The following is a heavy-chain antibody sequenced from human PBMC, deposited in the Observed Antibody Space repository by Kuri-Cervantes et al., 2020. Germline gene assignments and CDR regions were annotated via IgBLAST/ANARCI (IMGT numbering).Heavy chain of an antibody. CDR1: GFTVSSNY. CDR3: ARGSGYRFVDY. D-gene: IGHD5-18*01. V-gene: IGHV3-53*01. Sequence: GEALKISCAASGFTVSSNYMSWVRQAPGKGLEWVSVIYSGGSTYYADSVKGRFTISRDNSKNTLYPQMNSLRAEDTAVYYCARGSGYRFVDYWGQGTLVTVSS. CDR2: IYSGGST. J-gene: IGHJ4*02.